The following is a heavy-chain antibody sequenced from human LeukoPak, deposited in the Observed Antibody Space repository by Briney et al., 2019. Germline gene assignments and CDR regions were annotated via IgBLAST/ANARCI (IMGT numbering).Heavy chain of an antibody. CDR3: AKSRSSGSYGIDDY. J-gene: IGHJ4*02. D-gene: IGHD3-10*01. Sequence: ETLSLTCTVSGGSISSSSYYWGWVRQAPGKGLEWVSAISGSGGSTYYADSVKGRFTISRDNSKNTLYLQMNSLRAEDTAVYYCAKSRSSGSYGIDDYWGQGTLVTVSS. CDR1: GGSISSSSYY. CDR2: ISGSGGST. V-gene: IGHV3-23*01.